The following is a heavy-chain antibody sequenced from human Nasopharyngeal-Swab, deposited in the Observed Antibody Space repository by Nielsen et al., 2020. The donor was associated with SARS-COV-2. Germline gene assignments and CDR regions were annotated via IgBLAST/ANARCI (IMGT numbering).Heavy chain of an antibody. Sequence: WVRQAPGRGLEWMGRIIPILGIANYAQKFQGRVTITADKSTSTAYMELSSLRSEDTAVYYCASLIGYCTNGVCSSGWGQGTLVTVSS. D-gene: IGHD2-8*01. CDR3: ASLIGYCTNGVCSSG. V-gene: IGHV1-69*02. J-gene: IGHJ4*02. CDR2: IIPILGIA.